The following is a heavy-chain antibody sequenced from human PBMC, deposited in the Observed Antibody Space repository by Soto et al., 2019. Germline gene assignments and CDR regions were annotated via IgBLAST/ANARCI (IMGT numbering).Heavy chain of an antibody. CDR1: GYIFTHFY. CDR2: INPKSGET. CDR3: ARVPGHKNSRGDY. Sequence: ASVKVSCKASGYIFTHFYIHWVRRAPGQGLEWMGLINPKSGETHYSQKFRGRVSLTRDTSTNTANMELTTLPSADTAISYCARVPGHKNSRGDYWGQGTPVTVSS. V-gene: IGHV1-2*06. J-gene: IGHJ4*02. D-gene: IGHD1-7*01.